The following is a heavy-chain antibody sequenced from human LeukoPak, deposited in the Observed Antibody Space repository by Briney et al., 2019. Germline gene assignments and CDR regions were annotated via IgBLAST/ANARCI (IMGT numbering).Heavy chain of an antibody. D-gene: IGHD2-2*03. Sequence: ASVKVSCTASGYTFSGYYMHWVRQAPGQGPEWVGWINPDSGATNYAQKFQGRVTMTRDTSISTAYMELSSLRSDDTAVYYCARIFGYCSTTSCYSFDYWGQGTQVTVSS. V-gene: IGHV1-2*02. CDR1: GYTFSGYY. CDR2: INPDSGAT. J-gene: IGHJ4*02. CDR3: ARIFGYCSTTSCYSFDY.